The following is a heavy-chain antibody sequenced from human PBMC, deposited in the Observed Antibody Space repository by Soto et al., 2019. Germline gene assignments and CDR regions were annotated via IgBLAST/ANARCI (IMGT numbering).Heavy chain of an antibody. V-gene: IGHV1-18*01. J-gene: IGHJ4*02. D-gene: IGHD2-8*02. Sequence: QVQLVQSGAEVKKPGASVKVSCKASGYTFTSYGISWVLQAPGRGLEWMGWISAYNGNTNYAQKLQGRVTMTTDSSTSTAYMELRSQISDDTAVYYCARELAVALVDYWSQGILVTVAS. CDR3: ARELAVALVDY. CDR1: GYTFTSYG. CDR2: ISAYNGNT.